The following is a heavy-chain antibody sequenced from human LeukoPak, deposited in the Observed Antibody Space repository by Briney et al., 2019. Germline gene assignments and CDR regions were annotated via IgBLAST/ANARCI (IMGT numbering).Heavy chain of an antibody. CDR3: ARDGVSALNLYSDL. CDR2: IYTSGNT. V-gene: IGHV4-61*02. D-gene: IGHD3-3*01. J-gene: IGHJ2*01. Sequence: SETLSLTCTVSGGSISSGTYWTWIRQPAGKGLEWIGLIYTSGNTNYSPSLKSRVTISIDTSKNQFSLSLISVTAADTAVYYCARDGVSALNLYSDLWGRGTLVTVSS. CDR1: GGSISSGTY.